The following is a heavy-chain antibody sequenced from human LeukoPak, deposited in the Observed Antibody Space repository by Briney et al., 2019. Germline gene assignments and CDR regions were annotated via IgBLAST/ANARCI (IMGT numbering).Heavy chain of an antibody. J-gene: IGHJ4*02. V-gene: IGHV3-7*01. CDR2: IRQDGGEK. D-gene: IGHD1-1*01. CDR1: GLTFNNYW. Sequence: GGSLRLSCAASGLTFNNYWMSWVRQAPGKGLEWVAYIRQDGGEKYYVDSVKGRFTISRDNAENSLFLQMNSLRAEDTAIYYCARLATILQRSNPFDYWGQGTLVTVSS. CDR3: ARLATILQRSNPFDY.